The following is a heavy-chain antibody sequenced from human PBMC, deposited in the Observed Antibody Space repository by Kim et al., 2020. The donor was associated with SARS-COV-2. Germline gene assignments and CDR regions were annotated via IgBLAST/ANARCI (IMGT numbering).Heavy chain of an antibody. CDR2: T. J-gene: IGHJ4*02. Sequence: TKYAREFKGRVTITRDTSAGTAYMELSSLRSEDTAVYYCARDNQWLLPQRDFDYWGQGTLVTVSS. D-gene: IGHD3-22*01. CDR3: ARDNQWLLPQRDFDY. V-gene: IGHV1-3*01.